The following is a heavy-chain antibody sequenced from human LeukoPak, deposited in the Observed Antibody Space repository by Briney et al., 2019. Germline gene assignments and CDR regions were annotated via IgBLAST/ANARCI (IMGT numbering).Heavy chain of an antibody. CDR1: GFTFSSYW. D-gene: IGHD2-2*01. V-gene: IGHV3-23*01. Sequence: GGSLRLSCAASGFTFSSYWMHWVRQAPGKGLEWVSAISGSGGSTYYADSVKGRFTISRDNSKNTLYVQMNSLRAEDTAVYYCAKDRGYCSSTSCYYFDYWGQGTLVTVSS. CDR3: AKDRGYCSSTSCYYFDY. CDR2: ISGSGGST. J-gene: IGHJ4*02.